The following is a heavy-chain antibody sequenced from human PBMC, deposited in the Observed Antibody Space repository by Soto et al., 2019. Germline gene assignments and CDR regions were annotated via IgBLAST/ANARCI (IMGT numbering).Heavy chain of an antibody. D-gene: IGHD6-13*01. J-gene: IGHJ4*02. V-gene: IGHV3-23*01. CDR1: GFTFSSYA. CDR3: AKDLIAAAGTGVDY. Sequence: VSLRLSCAASGFTFSSYAMSWVRQSQGKGLEWVSAISGSGGSTYYADSVKGRFTISRDNSKKTLYLQMNSLRAEDTAVYYCAKDLIAAAGTGVDYWGEGAPVTVSS. CDR2: ISGSGGST.